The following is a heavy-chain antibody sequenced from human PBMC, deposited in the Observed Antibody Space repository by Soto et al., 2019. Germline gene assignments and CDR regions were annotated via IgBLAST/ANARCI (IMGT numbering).Heavy chain of an antibody. CDR2: IYHSGST. Sequence: QVQLQESGPGLVKPSGTLSLTCAVSGGSISSSNWWSWVRQPPGKGLEWIGEIYHSGSTNYHPSRKSRVTISVDKSKNQFSLKLSSVTAADTAVYYCARVDTAMTTGFVDAFDIWGQGTMVTVSS. CDR1: GGSISSSNW. D-gene: IGHD5-18*01. J-gene: IGHJ3*02. CDR3: ARVDTAMTTGFVDAFDI. V-gene: IGHV4-4*02.